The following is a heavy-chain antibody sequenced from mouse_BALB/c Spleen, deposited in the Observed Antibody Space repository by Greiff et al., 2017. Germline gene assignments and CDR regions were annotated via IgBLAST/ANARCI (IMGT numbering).Heavy chain of an antibody. CDR2: IDPANGNT. Sequence: EVQLQESGAELVKPGASVKLSCTASGFNIKDTYMHWVKQRPEQGLEWIGRIDPANGNTKYDPKFQGKATITADTSSNTAYLQLSSLTSEDTAVYYCASSGYVLYAMDYWGQGTSVTVSS. V-gene: IGHV14-3*02. CDR1: GFNIKDTY. D-gene: IGHD3-1*01. CDR3: ASSGYVLYAMDY. J-gene: IGHJ4*01.